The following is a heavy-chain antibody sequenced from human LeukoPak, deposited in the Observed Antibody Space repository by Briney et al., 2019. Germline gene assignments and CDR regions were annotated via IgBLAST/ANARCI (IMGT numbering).Heavy chain of an antibody. Sequence: PGGSLRLSCAASGFTLDDYGMSWVRQVPGKGLEWICGINWNGDGTGYADSVKGRFTISRDNAKNSLYLQMDSLRAEDTALHYCARLGGPDYYFYCYMDVWGKGTTVTVSS. CDR1: GFTLDDYG. J-gene: IGHJ6*03. CDR2: INWNGDGT. D-gene: IGHD1-26*01. CDR3: ARLGGPDYYFYCYMDV. V-gene: IGHV3-20*04.